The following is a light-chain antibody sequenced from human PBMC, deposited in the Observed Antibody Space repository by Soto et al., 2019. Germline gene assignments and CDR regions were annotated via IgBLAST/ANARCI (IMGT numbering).Light chain of an antibody. V-gene: IGKV3-20*01. CDR1: QSVSSSY. CDR3: QQDSRSPYT. CDR2: GAS. J-gene: IGKJ2*01. Sequence: EIVLTQSPGTLSLSPGERATLSCRASQSVSSSYLAWYQQTPGQAPRLLIYGASSRATGIPDRFSGSGSGTDFTLTISRLEPEDFAVYYCQQDSRSPYTFGQGTKLEIK.